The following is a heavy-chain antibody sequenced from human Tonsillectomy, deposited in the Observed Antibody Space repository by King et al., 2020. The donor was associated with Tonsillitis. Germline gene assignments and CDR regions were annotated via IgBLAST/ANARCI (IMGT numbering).Heavy chain of an antibody. V-gene: IGHV4-38-2*02. J-gene: IGHJ5*02. D-gene: IGHD3-22*01. Sequence: VQLQESGPGLVKSSETLSLTCSVSGYSISTGYYWGWIRQPPGRGLEWVGSIYHSGSTYYNPSLKSRVTISVDTSKNQFSLSLTSVTAADTAVYYCARAGDYYASSALDWFDPWGQGTLVTVSS. CDR1: GYSISTGYY. CDR3: ARAGDYYASSALDWFDP. CDR2: IYHSGST.